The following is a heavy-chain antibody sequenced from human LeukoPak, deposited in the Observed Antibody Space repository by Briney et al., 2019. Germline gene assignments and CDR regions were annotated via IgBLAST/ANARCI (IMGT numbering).Heavy chain of an antibody. D-gene: IGHD3-22*01. Sequence: PGGSLRLSCAASGFTFSSYAMHWVRQAPGKGLEWVAVISYDGSNKYYADSVKGRFTISRDNSKNTLYLQMNSLRAEDTAVYYCARDRYYYDSSGHPPDYWGQGTLVTVSS. J-gene: IGHJ4*02. CDR3: ARDRYYYDSSGHPPDY. CDR2: ISYDGSNK. CDR1: GFTFSSYA. V-gene: IGHV3-30-3*01.